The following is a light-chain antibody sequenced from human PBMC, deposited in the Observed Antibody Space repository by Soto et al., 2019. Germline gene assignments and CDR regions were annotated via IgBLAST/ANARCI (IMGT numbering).Light chain of an antibody. V-gene: IGLV2-8*01. Sequence: QSALTQPPSASGSPGQSVTISCTGTSSDVGAYNYVSWYQQRPGKAPKLMIYEVTKRPSGVPDRFSGSKSGNTASLTVSGLQAEDEADYYCSSYAGSSNFVVFGGGTKLTVL. CDR2: EVT. CDR1: SSDVGAYNY. CDR3: SSYAGSSNFVV. J-gene: IGLJ2*01.